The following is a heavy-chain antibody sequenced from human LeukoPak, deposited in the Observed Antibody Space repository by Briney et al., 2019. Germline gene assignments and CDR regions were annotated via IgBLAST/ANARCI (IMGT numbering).Heavy chain of an antibody. V-gene: IGHV3-23*01. CDR2: ISGSGST. CDR3: AKDRGLLWFGEWKF. Sequence: PGGSLRLSCAASGITFSSYAMSWVRQAPGKGLEWVSVISGSGSTYYADSVKGRFTISRDNSKNTLFLQMNSLRAEDTAVYYCAKDRGLLWFGEWKFWGQGTMVTVSS. CDR1: GITFSSYA. J-gene: IGHJ3*01. D-gene: IGHD3-10*01.